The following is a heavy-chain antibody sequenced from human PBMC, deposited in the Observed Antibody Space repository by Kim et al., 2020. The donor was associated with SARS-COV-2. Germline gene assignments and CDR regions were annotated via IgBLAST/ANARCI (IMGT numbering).Heavy chain of an antibody. D-gene: IGHD2-15*01. Sequence: ASVKVSCKASGYTFTSYYMHWVRQAPGQGLEWMGIINPSGGSTSYAQKFQGRVTMTRDTSTSTVYMELSSLRSEDTAVYYCARGYCSGGSCYISVGVDNWFDPWGQGTLVTVSS. CDR1: GYTFTSYY. CDR2: INPSGGST. J-gene: IGHJ5*02. CDR3: ARGYCSGGSCYISVGVDNWFDP. V-gene: IGHV1-46*01.